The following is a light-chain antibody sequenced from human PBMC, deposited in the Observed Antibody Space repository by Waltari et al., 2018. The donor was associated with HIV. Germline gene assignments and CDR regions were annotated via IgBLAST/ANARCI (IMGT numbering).Light chain of an antibody. CDR1: SSNIGTYKL. J-gene: IGLJ3*02. CDR2: GVS. Sequence: QPASVSGSPGQSITIPCTGTSSNIGTYKLVSWHQQPPGKTPKNLIYGVSQRPSGVSNRFSGAKSGNTASLTISGLQAEDEADYYCCSYAGSSTLVFGGGTKVTVL. V-gene: IGLV2-23*02. CDR3: CSYAGSSTLV.